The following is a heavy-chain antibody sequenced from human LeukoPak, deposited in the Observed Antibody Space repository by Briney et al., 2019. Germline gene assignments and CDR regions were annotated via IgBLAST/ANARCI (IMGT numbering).Heavy chain of an antibody. Sequence: PSETLSLTCTVSGGSISSYYWSWIRQPAGKGLEWIGRIYTSGSTNYNPSLKSRVTMSVDTSKNLFSLKLSSVTAADTAVYYCARDNYDYAWGRYRQRNPEYFQHWGQGTLVTVSS. CDR1: GGSISSYY. CDR2: IYTSGST. V-gene: IGHV4-4*07. CDR3: ARDNYDYAWGRYRQRNPEYFQH. J-gene: IGHJ1*01. D-gene: IGHD3-16*02.